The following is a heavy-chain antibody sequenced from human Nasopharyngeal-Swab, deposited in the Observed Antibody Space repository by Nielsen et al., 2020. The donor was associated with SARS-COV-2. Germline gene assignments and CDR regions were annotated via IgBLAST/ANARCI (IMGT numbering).Heavy chain of an antibody. V-gene: IGHV4-39*07. J-gene: IGHJ6*02. D-gene: IGHD3-10*01. Sequence: SETLSLTCTVSGCSIRSSSYYWVWIRPPPGKGLEWIGSIYYSGSTYYNPSLKSRVTISVDTSKNQFSLKLSSVTAADTAVYYCARGRGSMVRGVIIKPTYGMDVWGQGTTVTVSS. CDR1: GCSIRSSSYY. CDR2: IYYSGST. CDR3: ARGRGSMVRGVIIKPTYGMDV.